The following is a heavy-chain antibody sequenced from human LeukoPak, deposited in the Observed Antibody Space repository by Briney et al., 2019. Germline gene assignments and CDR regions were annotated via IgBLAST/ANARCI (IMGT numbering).Heavy chain of an antibody. D-gene: IGHD1-26*01. V-gene: IGHV1-18*03. J-gene: IGHJ4*02. CDR2: ISAYNGNT. Sequence: ASVKVSCKASGYTFTSYGISWVRQAPGQGLEWMGWISAYNGNTNYAQKLQGRVTMTTDTSASTAYMELSSLRSEDMAVYYCARAAMTYSGSYHPLDYWGQGTLVTVSS. CDR3: ARAAMTYSGSYHPLDY. CDR1: GYTFTSYG.